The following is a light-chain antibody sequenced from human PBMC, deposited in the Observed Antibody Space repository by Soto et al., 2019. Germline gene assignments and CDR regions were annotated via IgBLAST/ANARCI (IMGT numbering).Light chain of an antibody. CDR2: DAS. CDR3: QQYDNRPLT. Sequence: DIQMNQSPSSLSASVGDRVTITCQASQDISNYLNWYQQKPGKAPKLLIYDASNLETGVPSRFSESGSGTDFTFTISSLQPEDIAAYYCQQYDNRPLTFGPGTKVDIK. V-gene: IGKV1-33*01. J-gene: IGKJ3*01. CDR1: QDISNY.